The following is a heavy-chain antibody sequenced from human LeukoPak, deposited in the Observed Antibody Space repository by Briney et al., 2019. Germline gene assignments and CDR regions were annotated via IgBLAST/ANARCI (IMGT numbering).Heavy chain of an antibody. CDR1: GYTFADYF. CDR2: INANSGGT. D-gene: IGHD1-26*01. Sequence: ASVKVSCKTSGYTFADYFIHWVRQAPGQGLEYMGRINANSGGTEYQQKFQGRVTMTRDMSISTAYVEINWLISDDTAIYYCARDVSSTPNWEFDYWGRGTTVTVSS. CDR3: ARDVSSTPNWEFDY. V-gene: IGHV1-2*06. J-gene: IGHJ4*02.